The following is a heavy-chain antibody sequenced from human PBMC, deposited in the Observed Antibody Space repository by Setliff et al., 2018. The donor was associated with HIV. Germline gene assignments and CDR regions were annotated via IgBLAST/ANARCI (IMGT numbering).Heavy chain of an antibody. J-gene: IGHJ5*02. V-gene: IGHV3-48*04. D-gene: IGHD2-15*01. CDR2: ISSSGSTI. Sequence: PGGSLRLSCAASGFTFSSYSMNWIRQAPGKGLEWVSYISSSGSTIYYADSVKGRFTISRDNAKNSLYLQMNSLRAEDTAVYYCARDSSIVVVVAATPDLGFDPWGQGTLVTVSS. CDR3: ARDSSIVVVVAATPDLGFDP. CDR1: GFTFSSYS.